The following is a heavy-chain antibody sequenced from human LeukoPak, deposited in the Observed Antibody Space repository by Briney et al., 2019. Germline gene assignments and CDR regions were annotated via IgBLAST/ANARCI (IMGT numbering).Heavy chain of an antibody. CDR2: IYYSGST. V-gene: IGHV4-39*01. CDR1: GGSISSSSYY. Sequence: SETLSLTCTVSGGSISSSSYYWGWIRQPPGKGLEWIGSIYYSGSTYYNPSLKSRVTISVDTSKNQFSLKLSSVTAADTAVYYCARSIVVVPAAIYWFDPWGQGTLVTVSS. CDR3: ARSIVVVPAAIYWFDP. D-gene: IGHD2-2*02. J-gene: IGHJ5*02.